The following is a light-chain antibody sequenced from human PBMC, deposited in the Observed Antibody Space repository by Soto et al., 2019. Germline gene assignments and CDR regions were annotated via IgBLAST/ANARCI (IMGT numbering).Light chain of an antibody. CDR3: QQYNNWPPWT. V-gene: IGKV3-15*01. CDR2: GAS. CDR1: QSVSSN. Sequence: EIVMTQSPATLSVSPGERATLSCRASQSVSSNLAWYQQKPGQAPRLLIYGASTRATGSPARFSGSGSGTECTLTISGLQSEDFAVYYCQQYNNWPPWTFGQGTKVEIK. J-gene: IGKJ1*01.